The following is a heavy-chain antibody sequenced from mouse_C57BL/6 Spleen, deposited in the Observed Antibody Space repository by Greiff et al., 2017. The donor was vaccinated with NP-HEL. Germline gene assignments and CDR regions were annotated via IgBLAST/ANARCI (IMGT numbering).Heavy chain of an antibody. V-gene: IGHV5-4*01. CDR2: LSDGGSYT. CDR3: ARDYDYYFDD. J-gene: IGHJ2*01. CDR1: GFTFSSYA. Sequence: EVKLMESGGGLVKPGGSLKLSCAASGFTFSSYAMSWVRQTPEKRLEWVATLSDGGSYTYYPDNVQGRFTISRDNAKNILYLQMSHLKSEDTARYDFARDYDYYFDDWGKGTTLTVAS. D-gene: IGHD2-4*01.